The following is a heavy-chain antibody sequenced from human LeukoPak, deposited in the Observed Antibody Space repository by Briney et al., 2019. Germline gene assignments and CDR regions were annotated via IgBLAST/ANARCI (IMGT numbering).Heavy chain of an antibody. D-gene: IGHD3-10*01. CDR1: GFTFTTYW. V-gene: IGHV3-7*01. CDR3: AKVAKYYYGSETYYFFEH. J-gene: IGHJ4*02. CDR2: INQDGTEK. Sequence: GGSLRLSCVASGFTFTTYWMSWVRQAPGKGLEWVANINQDGTEKYYVDSVKGRFTISRDNAKNSLDLQMNSLRVEDTAVYYCAKVAKYYYGSETYYFFEHWGQGTPVTASS.